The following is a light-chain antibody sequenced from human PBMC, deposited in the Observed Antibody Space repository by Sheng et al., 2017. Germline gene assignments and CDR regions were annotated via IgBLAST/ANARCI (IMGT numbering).Light chain of an antibody. CDR3: QQSFMAPRT. J-gene: IGKJ4*01. Sequence: DIQMTQSPPSLSASVGDRVTITCRASQKIASYINWYHQKPGNAPELLIYAATSLHSGVPERFSGSGSGTDFTLTIFNVQPEDSATYYCQQSFMAPRTFGGGTKVEIK. V-gene: IGKV1-39*01. CDR1: QKIASY. CDR2: AAT.